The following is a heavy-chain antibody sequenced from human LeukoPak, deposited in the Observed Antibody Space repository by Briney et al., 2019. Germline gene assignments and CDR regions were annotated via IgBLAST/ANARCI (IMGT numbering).Heavy chain of an antibody. Sequence: ASVKVSCKASGYTFTSYGISWVRQAPGQGLEWMGWISAYNGNTNYAQKLQGRVTMTTDTSTSTAYMELRSLRSDDTAVYYCAREMEDSGSYFFDYWGQGTLVTVSP. CDR3: AREMEDSGSYFFDY. CDR1: GYTFTSYG. D-gene: IGHD1-26*01. J-gene: IGHJ4*02. CDR2: ISAYNGNT. V-gene: IGHV1-18*01.